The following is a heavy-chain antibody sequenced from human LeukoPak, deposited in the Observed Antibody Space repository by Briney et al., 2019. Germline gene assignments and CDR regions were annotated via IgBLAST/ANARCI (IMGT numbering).Heavy chain of an antibody. Sequence: SVKVSCKASGGTFSSYAISWVRQAPGQGLEWMGRIIPILGIANYAQKFQGRVTITADKSTSTAYMELSSLRSEDTAVYYCARDPCSSTSCHEGNAFDIWGQGTMVTVSS. D-gene: IGHD2-2*01. CDR3: ARDPCSSTSCHEGNAFDI. CDR2: IIPILGIA. V-gene: IGHV1-69*04. J-gene: IGHJ3*02. CDR1: GGTFSSYA.